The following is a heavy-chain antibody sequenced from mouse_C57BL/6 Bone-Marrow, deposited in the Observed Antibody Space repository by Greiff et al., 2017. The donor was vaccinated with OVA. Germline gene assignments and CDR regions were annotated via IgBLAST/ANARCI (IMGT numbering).Heavy chain of an antibody. Sequence: QVTLKESGPGILQSSQTLSLTCSFSGFSLSTSGMGVSWIRQPSGKGLEWLAHIYWDDDKRYNPYLKSRLTISKDTSRNQVFLKITSVDTADTATYYCARRVKQRGYFDVWGTGTTVTVSS. CDR3: ARRVKQRGYFDV. J-gene: IGHJ1*03. CDR2: IYWDDDK. V-gene: IGHV8-12*01. CDR1: GFSLSTSGMG. D-gene: IGHD2-2*01.